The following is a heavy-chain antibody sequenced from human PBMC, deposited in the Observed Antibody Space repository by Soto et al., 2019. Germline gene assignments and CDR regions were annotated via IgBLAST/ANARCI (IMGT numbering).Heavy chain of an antibody. D-gene: IGHD6-19*01. J-gene: IGHJ4*02. V-gene: IGHV1-46*03. CDR1: GYTFTSYG. CDR2: INPRVGST. CDR3: ARARHSSGWYYFDY. Sequence: ASVKVSCKASGYTFTSYGISWVRQAPGQGLEWMGIINPRVGSTTFAQRFQGRVTMTGDTSTSTVYMELSSLSSEDTAVYYCARARHSSGWYYFDYWGQGTLVTVSS.